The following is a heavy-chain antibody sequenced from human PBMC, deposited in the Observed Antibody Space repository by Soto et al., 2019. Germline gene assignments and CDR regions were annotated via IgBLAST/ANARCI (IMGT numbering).Heavy chain of an antibody. J-gene: IGHJ5*02. Sequence: PSQTLSLTCAISGDSVSSNSAAWNWIRQSPSRGLEWLGRTYYRSKWYNDYAVSVKSRITINPDTSKNQFSLQLNSVTPEDTAVYYCARDSSYYYGSGLPTRGIDPWGQGTLVTVSS. V-gene: IGHV6-1*01. CDR1: GDSVSSNSAA. D-gene: IGHD3-10*01. CDR2: TYYRSKWYN. CDR3: ARDSSYYYGSGLPTRGIDP.